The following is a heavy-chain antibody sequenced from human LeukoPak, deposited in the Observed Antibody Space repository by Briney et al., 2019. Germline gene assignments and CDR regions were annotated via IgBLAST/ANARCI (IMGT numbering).Heavy chain of an antibody. CDR1: GFTFSNYV. Sequence: GGSLRLSCAASGFTFSNYVMSWVRQAPGKGLEWVSYINHNGEMIFYPDFVKGRFTISRDNAKNSLYLQMNSLRAEDTAIYYCARDEGAFSWGQGTLVTVSS. V-gene: IGHV3-48*03. J-gene: IGHJ5*02. CDR2: INHNGEMI. D-gene: IGHD4/OR15-4a*01. CDR3: ARDEGAFS.